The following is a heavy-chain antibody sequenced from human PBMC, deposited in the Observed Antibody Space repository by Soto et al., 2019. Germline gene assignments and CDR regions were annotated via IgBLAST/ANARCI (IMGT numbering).Heavy chain of an antibody. J-gene: IGHJ4*02. Sequence: EVQLVKSGGGLVQPGGSLRLSCAASGFTFSSYSMNWVRQAPGKGLEWVSYISSSSSTIYYADSVKGRFTISRDNAKNSLYLQMNSLRDEDTAVYYCARDPSARHHHYFDYWGQGTLVTVSS. CDR1: GFTFSSYS. V-gene: IGHV3-48*02. CDR2: ISSSSSTI. CDR3: ARDPSARHHHYFDY. D-gene: IGHD6-6*01.